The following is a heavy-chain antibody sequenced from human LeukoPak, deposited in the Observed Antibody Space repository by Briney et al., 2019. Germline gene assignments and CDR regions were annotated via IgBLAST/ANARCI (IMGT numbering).Heavy chain of an antibody. D-gene: IGHD3-16*02. CDR3: ARALGPMITFGGVIVTWFDP. CDR2: TYYTGNT. Sequence: SETLSLTCTVSGGSISEIYYYWGWIRQPPGKGLEWIGITYYTGNTYYSPSLKSRVTISVDTSKNQFSLKLSSVTAADTAVYYCARALGPMITFGGVIVTWFDPWGQGTLVTVSS. CDR1: GGSISEIYYY. J-gene: IGHJ5*02. V-gene: IGHV4-39*07.